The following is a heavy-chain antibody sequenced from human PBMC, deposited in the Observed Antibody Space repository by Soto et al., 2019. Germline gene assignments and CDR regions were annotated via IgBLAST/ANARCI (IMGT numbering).Heavy chain of an antibody. J-gene: IGHJ6*02. D-gene: IGHD3-10*01. CDR3: AKDPGSYPYGMDV. CDR2: ISYDGSNK. Sequence: QVQLVQSGAEVKKPGSSVKVSCKASGGTFSSYGMHWVRQAPGKGLEWVAVISYDGSNKYYADSVKGRFTISRDNSKNTLYLQMNSLRAEDTAVYYCAKDPGSYPYGMDVWGQGTTVTVSS. V-gene: IGHV3-30*18. CDR1: GGTFSSYG.